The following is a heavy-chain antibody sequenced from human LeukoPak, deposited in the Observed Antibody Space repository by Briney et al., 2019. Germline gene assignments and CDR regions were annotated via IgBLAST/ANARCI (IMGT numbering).Heavy chain of an antibody. CDR2: IKVDGSEI. J-gene: IGHJ6*02. CDR1: GFTFSMYW. D-gene: IGHD2-8*01. CDR3: TRDRQGPRLYEMDI. Sequence: GGSLRLSCAASGFTFSMYWMSWVRQAPGKGPEWVANIKVDGSEIYYVDSVKGRFTISRDNAKNSLYLQMNSLRAEDTAVYYCTRDRQGPRLYEMDIWGQGTTDTVSS. V-gene: IGHV3-7*01.